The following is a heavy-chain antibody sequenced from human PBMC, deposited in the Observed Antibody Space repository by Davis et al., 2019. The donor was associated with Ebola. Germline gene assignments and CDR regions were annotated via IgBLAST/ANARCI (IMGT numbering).Heavy chain of an antibody. CDR2: IIPIFGTA. D-gene: IGHD3-10*01. V-gene: IGHV1-69*05. CDR3: ARVQWFGELSKAYYYGMDV. Sequence: GGSLRLSCAASGFTFSSYAISWVRQAPGQGLEWMGGIIPIFGTASYAQKVQGRVTMTRDTSTSTVYMELSSLRSEDTAVYYCARVQWFGELSKAYYYGMDVWGQGTTVTVSS. J-gene: IGHJ6*02. CDR1: GFTFSSYA.